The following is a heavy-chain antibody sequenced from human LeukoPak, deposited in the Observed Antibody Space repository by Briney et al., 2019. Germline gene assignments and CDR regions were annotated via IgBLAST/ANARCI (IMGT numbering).Heavy chain of an antibody. D-gene: IGHD3-10*01. Sequence: GKSLTLSCVVSGFTFDNFAMHWVRQPLGKGLEWVAVISHDERTKYYADSMKGRITISRDNSKNTLYLQMNSLRAEDTAVYYCAKVGVSMPPATLEGYYYYMDVWGKGTTVTVSS. CDR2: ISHDERTK. CDR3: AKVGVSMPPATLEGYYYYMDV. CDR1: GFTFDNFA. J-gene: IGHJ6*03. V-gene: IGHV3-30*04.